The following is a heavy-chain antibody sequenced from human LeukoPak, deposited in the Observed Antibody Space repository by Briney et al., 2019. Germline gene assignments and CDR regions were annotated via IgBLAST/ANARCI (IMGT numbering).Heavy chain of an antibody. V-gene: IGHV3-7*01. CDR2: IKQDGSEK. D-gene: IGHD1-26*01. J-gene: IGHJ4*02. CDR3: ATPPLVGATYHFDY. Sequence: GGSLRLSCAASGFTFSSYWMSWVRQAPGKGLEWVANIKQDGSEKYYVDSVEGRFTISRDNAKNSLYLQMNSLRAEDTAVYYCATPPLVGATYHFDYWGQGTLVTVSS. CDR1: GFTFSSYW.